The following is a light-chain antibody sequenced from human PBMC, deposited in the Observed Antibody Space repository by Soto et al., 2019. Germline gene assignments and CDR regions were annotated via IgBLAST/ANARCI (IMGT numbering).Light chain of an antibody. J-gene: IGKJ2*01. CDR2: KAS. V-gene: IGKV1-5*03. CDR3: QQYNSYPYT. CDR1: QSISSW. Sequence: DIQMTQSPSTLSASVGDRVTITCRASQSISSWLAWYQQKPGKAPKLLIYKASSLESGVPSSFSGSGSATEFTLTISSLQPADFATYYCQQYNSYPYTFGQGTKLEIK.